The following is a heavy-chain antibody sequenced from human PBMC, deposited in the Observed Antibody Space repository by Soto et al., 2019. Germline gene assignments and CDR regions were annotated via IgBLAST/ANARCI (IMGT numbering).Heavy chain of an antibody. J-gene: IGHJ4*02. D-gene: IGHD5-18*01. CDR2: IYSGGST. CDR3: ASLAAMVYYFDY. CDR1: GLTVSSNY. V-gene: IGHV3-66*01. Sequence: EVQLVESGGGLVQPGGSLRLSCAASGLTVSSNYMSWVRQAPGKGLEWVSVIYSGGSTYYADSVKGRFTISRDNSKNTLYLQMNSLRAEDTAVYYCASLAAMVYYFDYWGQGTLVTVSS.